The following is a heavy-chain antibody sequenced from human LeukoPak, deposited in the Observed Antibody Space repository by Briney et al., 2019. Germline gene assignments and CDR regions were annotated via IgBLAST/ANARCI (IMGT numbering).Heavy chain of an antibody. Sequence: ASVKVSCKASGYSFTGYGVSWVRQAPGQGLDGMGWISPYTGNTDYVHDLRGRVPVTADTSTNTVYMELRSLRSDDTAVYYCTREAEDLPGAITFLYWGQGTLVTVSS. CDR2: ISPYTGNT. CDR1: GYSFTGYG. V-gene: IGHV1-18*01. CDR3: TREAEDLPGAITFLY. J-gene: IGHJ4*02. D-gene: IGHD2-2*01.